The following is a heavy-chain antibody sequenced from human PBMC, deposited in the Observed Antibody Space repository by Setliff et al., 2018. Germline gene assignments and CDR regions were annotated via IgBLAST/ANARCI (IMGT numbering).Heavy chain of an antibody. V-gene: IGHV3-72*01. CDR1: GFTFSDYS. CDR3: GRAGKPYAIDI. Sequence: GGSLRLSCATSGFTFSDYSMDWVRQAPGKGLEWVGRSRNKVSGNFIEYAADSVKGRFTVSRDNVKNSLFLQMDSLRVDDTAVYYCGRAGKPYAIDIWGQGTMVTVS. J-gene: IGHJ3*02. CDR2: SRNKVSGNFI.